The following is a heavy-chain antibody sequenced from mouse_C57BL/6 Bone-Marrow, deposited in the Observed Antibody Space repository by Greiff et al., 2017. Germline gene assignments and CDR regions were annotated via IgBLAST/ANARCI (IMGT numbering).Heavy chain of an antibody. Sequence: QVQLKQPGAELVKPGASVKLSCKASGYTFTSYWMHWVKQRPGRGLEWIGRIDPNSGGTKYNEKFKSKATLTVAKPSSTAYMQLSSLTSGDPAVYYWAHGNYCYWYFAVWGTGNTVTVSS. CDR2: IDPNSGGT. D-gene: IGHD2-1*01. CDR3: AHGNYCYWYFAV. CDR1: GYTFTSYW. V-gene: IGHV1-72*01. J-gene: IGHJ1*03.